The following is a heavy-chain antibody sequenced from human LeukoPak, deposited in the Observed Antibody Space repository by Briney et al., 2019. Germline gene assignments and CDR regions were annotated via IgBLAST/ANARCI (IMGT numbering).Heavy chain of an antibody. CDR3: ARDEGYDSSGSYFDY. Sequence: SETLSLTCTVSGGSISGYYWSWIRQPPGKGLEWIGYIYYSGSTNYNPSLKSRVTISVDTSKNHFSLKLSSVTAADTAVYYCARDEGYDSSGSYFDYWGQGTLVTVSS. CDR2: IYYSGST. CDR1: GGSISGYY. J-gene: IGHJ4*02. V-gene: IGHV4-59*01. D-gene: IGHD3-22*01.